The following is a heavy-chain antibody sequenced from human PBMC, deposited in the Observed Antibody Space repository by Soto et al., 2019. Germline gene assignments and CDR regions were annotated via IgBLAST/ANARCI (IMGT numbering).Heavy chain of an antibody. CDR3: ARVWAEREGANFDY. V-gene: IGHV4-31*03. D-gene: IGHD1-26*01. J-gene: IGHJ4*02. CDR1: GGSISSGGYY. Sequence: QVQLQESGPGLVKPSQTLSLTCTVSGGSISSGGYYWSWIRQHPGKGLEWIGYIYYSGSTYYNPSLKSRVTSAVDTSKTQFALKLSSVTAADTAVYYCARVWAEREGANFDYWGQGTLVTVSS. CDR2: IYYSGST.